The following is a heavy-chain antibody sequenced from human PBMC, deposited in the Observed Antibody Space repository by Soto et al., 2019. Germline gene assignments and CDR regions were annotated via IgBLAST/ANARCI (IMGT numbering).Heavy chain of an antibody. D-gene: IGHD3-10*01. J-gene: IGHJ3*02. CDR1: GFSLTTSGVA. CDR3: AHSEFGSYVGAFVI. Sequence: QITLKESGPSLVKPTQTLTLTCTFSGFSLTTSGVAVGWIRQPPGKALEWLALIYGDDDKRYSTSLKTRLAISRGTSENQVVLTMTDMDPVDTATYYCAHSEFGSYVGAFVIWGQGTMVTVSS. V-gene: IGHV2-5*02. CDR2: IYGDDDK.